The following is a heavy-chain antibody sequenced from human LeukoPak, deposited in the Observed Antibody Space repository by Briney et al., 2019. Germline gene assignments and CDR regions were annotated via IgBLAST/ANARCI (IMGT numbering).Heavy chain of an antibody. CDR2: IHPSGGTT. V-gene: IGHV1-46*01. D-gene: IGHD3-10*01. CDR1: GYTFTSYY. CDR3: ARDPGGNHFGPGTYFAY. J-gene: IGHJ4*02. Sequence: ASEKVSSKTSGYTFTSYYLHWVRQAPGQGLKWMGIIHPSGGTTTYAQNFQGRITMTRGTSTGTVFMDLSSLRFDDTAVYYCARDPGGNHFGPGTYFAYWGQGTLVTVSS.